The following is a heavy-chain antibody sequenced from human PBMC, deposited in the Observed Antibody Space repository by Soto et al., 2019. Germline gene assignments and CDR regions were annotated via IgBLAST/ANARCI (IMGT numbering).Heavy chain of an antibody. CDR1: GYTFTNYD. V-gene: IGHV1-8*01. J-gene: IGHJ5*02. CDR3: ARMATSGTLNWFDP. D-gene: IGHD1-26*01. CDR2: MNPNSANT. Sequence: QAQLVQSGAEVKEPGASVKVSCKASGYTFTNYDISWVRQATGQGLEWMGWMNPNSANTGYAQKFRGRVSMTRDTSINTAYLELSSLTSEDTAIYYCARMATSGTLNWFDPWGQGTLVTVSS.